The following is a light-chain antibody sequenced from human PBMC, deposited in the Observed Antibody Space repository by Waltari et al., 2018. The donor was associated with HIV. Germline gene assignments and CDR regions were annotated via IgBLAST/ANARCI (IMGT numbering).Light chain of an antibody. CDR3: YSTDNSGHHRV. CDR2: EDS. CDR1: ALPKNY. Sequence: SYELPQPPSVPVSPGQTARITCSGDALPKNYTSWYQQKSGQAPVLVIYEDSKRPSDFPERFSGSSSGTTATLTISGAQVEDEADYYCYSTDNSGHHRVFGTGTKLTVL. V-gene: IGLV3-10*01. J-gene: IGLJ2*01.